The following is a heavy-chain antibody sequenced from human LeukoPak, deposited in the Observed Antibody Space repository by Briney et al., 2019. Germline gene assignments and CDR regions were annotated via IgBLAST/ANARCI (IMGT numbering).Heavy chain of an antibody. Sequence: SVTVSFKSSGGTFSIYAISWVRQAPGQGLEWMGGIIPIFGTANYAQKFQGRVTIIADKSTSTAYMELSSLRSEDTAVYYCAGRRSGYTYGSPENWFDPWGQGTLVTVSS. CDR3: AGRRSGYTYGSPENWFDP. J-gene: IGHJ5*02. CDR1: GGTFSIYA. CDR2: IIPIFGTA. D-gene: IGHD5-18*01. V-gene: IGHV1-69*06.